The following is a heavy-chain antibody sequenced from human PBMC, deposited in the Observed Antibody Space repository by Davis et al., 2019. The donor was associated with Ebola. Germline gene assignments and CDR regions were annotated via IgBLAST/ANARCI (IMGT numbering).Heavy chain of an antibody. Sequence: GESLKISCAASGFTFSSYAMSWVRQAPGKGLEWVSAISGSGGSTYYADSVKGRFTISRDNSKNTLYLQMNSLRAEDTAVYYCAKDRRDGYRASWGQGTLVTVSS. J-gene: IGHJ4*02. V-gene: IGHV3-23*01. CDR3: AKDRRDGYRAS. CDR1: GFTFSSYA. CDR2: ISGSGGST. D-gene: IGHD5-24*01.